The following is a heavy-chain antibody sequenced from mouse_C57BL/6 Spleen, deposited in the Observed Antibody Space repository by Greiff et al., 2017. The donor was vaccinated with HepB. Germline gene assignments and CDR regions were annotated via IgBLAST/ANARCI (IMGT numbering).Heavy chain of an antibody. V-gene: IGHV1-52*01. J-gene: IGHJ1*03. CDR2: IDPSDSET. CDR3: ARGGKKDVEYFDV. CDR1: GYTFTSYW. Sequence: QVQLQQPGAELVRPGSSVKLSCKASGYTFTSYWMHWVKQRPIQGLEWIGNIDPSDSETHYNQKFKDKATLTVDKSSSTAYMQLSSLTSEDSAVYYCARGGKKDVEYFDVWGTGTTVTVSS.